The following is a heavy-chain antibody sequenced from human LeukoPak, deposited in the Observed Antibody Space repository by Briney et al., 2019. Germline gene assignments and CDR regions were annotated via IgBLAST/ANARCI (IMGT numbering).Heavy chain of an antibody. J-gene: IGHJ3*02. CDR3: AKQIAARGLGAFDI. D-gene: IGHD6-13*01. CDR1: GFTFSIYA. Sequence: GGSLRLSCAASGFTFSIYAMSWVRQAPGKGLEWVSAISGSGGTAYYADSVKGRFTISRDNSKNTPYLQMNSLRAEDTAVYYCAKQIAARGLGAFDIWGQGTMVTVSS. CDR2: ISGSGGTA. V-gene: IGHV3-23*01.